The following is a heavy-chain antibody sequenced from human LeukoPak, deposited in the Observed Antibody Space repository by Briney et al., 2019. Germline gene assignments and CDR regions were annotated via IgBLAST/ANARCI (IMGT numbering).Heavy chain of an antibody. D-gene: IGHD1-26*01. CDR2: INWNGGST. CDR1: GFTFDDYG. V-gene: IGHV3-20*04. Sequence: GGSLRLSCAASGFTFDDYGMSWVRHAPGKGLEWVSGINWNGGSTGYADSVKGRFTISRDNAKNSLYLQMNSLRAEDTALYYCAKGGSYYSSAFDIWGQGTMVTVSS. J-gene: IGHJ3*02. CDR3: AKGGSYYSSAFDI.